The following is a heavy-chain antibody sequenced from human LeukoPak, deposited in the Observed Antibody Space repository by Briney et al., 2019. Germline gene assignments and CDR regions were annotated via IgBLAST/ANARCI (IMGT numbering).Heavy chain of an antibody. CDR2: ISSSSSYI. CDR1: GFTVSSNY. D-gene: IGHD3-3*01. J-gene: IGHJ6*03. V-gene: IGHV3-21*01. CDR3: ARDAHDFWSGYYTPLYYYYMDV. Sequence: PGGSLRLSCAASGFTVSSNYMSWVRQAPGKGLEWVSSISSSSSYIYYADSVKGRFTISRDNAKNSLYLQMNSLRAEDTAVYYCARDAHDFWSGYYTPLYYYYMDVWGKGTTVTVSS.